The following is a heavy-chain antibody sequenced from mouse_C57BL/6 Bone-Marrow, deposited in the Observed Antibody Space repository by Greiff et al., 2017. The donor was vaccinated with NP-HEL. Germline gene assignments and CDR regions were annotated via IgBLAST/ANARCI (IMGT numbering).Heavy chain of an antibody. CDR2: IIPGGGFP. Sequence: VQRVESGAELAKPGASVKLSCRASGSTFPSSWLHWVKQRPGRGLDWMGNIIPGGGFPKYNQKFKSKATMTADKSYSKAYMQLSSLTYEDSAVYYCASSDYYGSSYEGYWYFDVWGTGTTVTVSS. V-gene: IGHV1-7*01. D-gene: IGHD1-1*01. J-gene: IGHJ1*03. CDR1: GSTFPSSW. CDR3: ASSDYYGSSYEGYWYFDV.